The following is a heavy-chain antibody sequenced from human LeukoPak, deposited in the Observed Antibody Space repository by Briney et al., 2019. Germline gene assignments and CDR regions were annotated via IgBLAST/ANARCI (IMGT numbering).Heavy chain of an antibody. CDR3: ARPSSSGWYGY. CDR1: GASISSDTYC. J-gene: IGHJ4*02. CDR2: IYYSGST. Sequence: PSETLSLTCSVSGASISSDTYCWGWIRQPPGKGLEWIGSIYYSGSTYYNPSLKSRVTISVDTSKNQFSLKLSSVTAADTAVYYCARPSSSGWYGYWGQGTLVTVSS. D-gene: IGHD6-19*01. V-gene: IGHV4-39*01.